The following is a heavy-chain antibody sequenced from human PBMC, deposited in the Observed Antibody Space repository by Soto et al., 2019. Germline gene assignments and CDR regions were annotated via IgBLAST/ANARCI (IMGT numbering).Heavy chain of an antibody. Sequence: SVKVSCKASGYTFTSFYMHWVRQAPGKGLEWMGIINPSSGGTSYAQKFQGRVTMNSDTSTTTVYMELSSLRSEDTAVYYCARDSTLAYWGQGTLVTVSS. CDR3: ARDSTLAY. J-gene: IGHJ4*02. CDR1: GYTFTSFY. V-gene: IGHV1-46*01. CDR2: INPSSGGT.